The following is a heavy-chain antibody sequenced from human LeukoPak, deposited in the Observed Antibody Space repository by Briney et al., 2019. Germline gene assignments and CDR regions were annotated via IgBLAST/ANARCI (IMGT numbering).Heavy chain of an antibody. Sequence: ASVKVSCKASGYTLTSYDINWVRQATGQGLEWMGWMNPNSGNTGYAQKFQGRVTMTRNTSISTAYMELSSLRSEDTAVYYCARVQGIAAAATGYWGQGTLVTVSS. D-gene: IGHD6-13*01. CDR2: MNPNSGNT. CDR3: ARVQGIAAAATGY. V-gene: IGHV1-8*01. J-gene: IGHJ4*02. CDR1: GYTLTSYD.